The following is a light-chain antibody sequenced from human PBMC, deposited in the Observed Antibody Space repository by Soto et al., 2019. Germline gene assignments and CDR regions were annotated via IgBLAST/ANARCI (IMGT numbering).Light chain of an antibody. Sequence: EIVLTQSPATVSSSLGESATLSCRASHTVPSFLAWYQQRPGQAPKLLIYDASFRAPGIPPRFSGSGSGKDFTLAIISLEPEGFAVYYCQQRSCRPRFTFGPGTRLEI. CDR3: QQRSCRPRFT. V-gene: IGKV3-11*01. CDR1: HTVPSF. J-gene: IGKJ2*01. CDR2: DAS.